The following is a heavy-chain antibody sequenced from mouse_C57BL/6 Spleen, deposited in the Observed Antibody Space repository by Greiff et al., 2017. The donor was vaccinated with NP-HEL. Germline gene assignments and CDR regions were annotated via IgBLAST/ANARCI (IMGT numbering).Heavy chain of an antibody. CDR1: GYTFTSYG. D-gene: IGHD2-4*01. CDR3: ARSVYDYEGARDC. V-gene: IGHV1-81*01. Sequence: QVQLQQSGAELARPGASVKLSCKASGYTFTSYGISWVKQRPGQGLEWIGEIYPRSGNTYYNEKFKGKATLTADKSSSTAYMELRSLTSEDSAVYFCARSVYDYEGARDCWGQGASVTVAS. J-gene: IGHJ4*01. CDR2: IYPRSGNT.